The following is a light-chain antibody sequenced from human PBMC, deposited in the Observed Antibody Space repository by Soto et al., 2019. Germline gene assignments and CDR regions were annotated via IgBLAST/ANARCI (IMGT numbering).Light chain of an antibody. J-gene: IGKJ1*01. CDR3: QEYYTYPWT. Sequence: DIHMTQSPSPLSAPVGDRVTITCRASQSISSYLNWYQQKPGKAPKFLIHKVSTLVSGVPSRFSGSGSGTEFTLTISSLQPDDFATYFCQEYYTYPWTFGQGTKVDI. CDR2: KVS. CDR1: QSISSY. V-gene: IGKV1-5*03.